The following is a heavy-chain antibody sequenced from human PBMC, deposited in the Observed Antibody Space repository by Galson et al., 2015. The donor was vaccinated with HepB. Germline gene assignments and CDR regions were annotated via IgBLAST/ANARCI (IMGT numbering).Heavy chain of an antibody. Sequence: SVKVSCKASGYTFTNFYIHWVRQVPGQGPECMGWVNPNSGATTYTPKFQDRLTMTRDTSLRTVYMELNRLTSDDTAVYYCARDLYDILTGSRLRGCDHFGMDVWGQGTAVTVSS. V-gene: IGHV1-2*02. D-gene: IGHD3-9*01. J-gene: IGHJ6*02. CDR2: VNPNSGAT. CDR3: ARDLYDILTGSRLRGCDHFGMDV. CDR1: GYTFTNFY.